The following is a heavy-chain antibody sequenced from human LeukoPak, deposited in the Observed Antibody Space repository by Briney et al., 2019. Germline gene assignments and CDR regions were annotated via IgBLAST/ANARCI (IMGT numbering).Heavy chain of an antibody. D-gene: IGHD2-2*01. Sequence: GGSLRLSCTAFGFAFDEHGMSWVRQVPGKGLEWVAGINWSGGSTGYADPLRGRFTISRDNAKNSLYLQMDSLRAEDTALYYCARAPITSPFYFDYWGQGTLVTASS. CDR1: GFAFDEHG. CDR3: ARAPITSPFYFDY. J-gene: IGHJ4*02. V-gene: IGHV3-20*04. CDR2: INWSGGST.